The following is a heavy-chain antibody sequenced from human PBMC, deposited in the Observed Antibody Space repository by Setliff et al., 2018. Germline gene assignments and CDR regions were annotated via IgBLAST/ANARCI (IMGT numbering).Heavy chain of an antibody. D-gene: IGHD3-22*01. V-gene: IGHV1-8*01. CDR2: MNPNSGNT. CDR1: GYTFTNYD. J-gene: IGHJ4*02. CDR3: ARDHGPDSSGYYSFDY. Sequence: ASVKVSCKASGYTFTNYDINWVRQATGQGLGWIGWMNPNSGNTGYAQKFQGRVTMTRDTAISTAYMELSSLRSEDTAAYYCARDHGPDSSGYYSFDYWGQGTLVTVSS.